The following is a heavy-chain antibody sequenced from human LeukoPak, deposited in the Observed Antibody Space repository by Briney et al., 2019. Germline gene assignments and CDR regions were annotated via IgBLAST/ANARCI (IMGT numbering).Heavy chain of an antibody. CDR2: INSGSAGST. CDR3: VGVRYNYGLSAH. CDR1: GLGFINYA. J-gene: IGHJ4*02. V-gene: IGHV3-23*01. D-gene: IGHD5-18*01. Sequence: GGSLRLSCVASGLGFINYAMTWVRQAPGKGLEWVSSINSGSAGSTSYADPVRGRSTISRDNSKNTLYLQMNNLRADDTAIYYCVGVRYNYGLSAHWGQGTLVIVSS.